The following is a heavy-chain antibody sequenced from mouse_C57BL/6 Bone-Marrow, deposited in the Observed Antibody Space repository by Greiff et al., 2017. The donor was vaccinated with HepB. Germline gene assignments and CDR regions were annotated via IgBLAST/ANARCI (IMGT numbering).Heavy chain of an antibody. CDR3: TRRRLTVWFAY. CDR2: IINKANNHAT. V-gene: IGHV6-6*01. CDR1: GFTFSDAW. J-gene: IGHJ3*01. D-gene: IGHD2-4*01. Sequence: DVKLQESGGGLVQPGGSMKLSCAASGFTFSDAWMDWVRQSPEKGLEWVAEIINKANNHATYYAESVKGRFTISRDDSKTSVYLRMNILRAEDTGIYYCTRRRLTVWFAYWGQGTLVTVSA.